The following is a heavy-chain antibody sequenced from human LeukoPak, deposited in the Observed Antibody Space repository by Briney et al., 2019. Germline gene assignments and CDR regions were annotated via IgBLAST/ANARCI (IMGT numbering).Heavy chain of an antibody. V-gene: IGHV4-59*01. J-gene: IGHJ4*02. CDR1: GGSISSYY. CDR3: ARPGPTLTYYYDSSGYYFEY. D-gene: IGHD3-22*01. Sequence: SETLSLTCTVSGGSISSYYWSWIRQPPGKGLEWIGYIYYSGSTNYNPSLKSRVTISVDTSKNQFSLKLSSVTAADTAVYYCARPGPTLTYYYDSSGYYFEYWGQGNLVTVSS. CDR2: IYYSGST.